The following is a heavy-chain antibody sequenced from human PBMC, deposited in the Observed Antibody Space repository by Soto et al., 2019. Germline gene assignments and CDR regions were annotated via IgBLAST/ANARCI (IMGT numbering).Heavy chain of an antibody. CDR2: ISGSGGST. D-gene: IGHD2-21*01. CDR3: AKQGAVVIAIAHFDY. Sequence: GGSVRLSCAASGFSFSSYAMSWVRQAPGKGLEWVSAISGSGGSTYYADSVKGRFTISRDNSKNTLYLQMNSLRAEDTAVYYCAKQGAVVIAIAHFDYWGQGTLVTV. V-gene: IGHV3-23*01. J-gene: IGHJ4*02. CDR1: GFSFSSYA.